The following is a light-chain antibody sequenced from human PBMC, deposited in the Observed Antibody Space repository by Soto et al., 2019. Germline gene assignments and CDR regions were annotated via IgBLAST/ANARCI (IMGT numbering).Light chain of an antibody. V-gene: IGLV3-1*01. CDR1: KLGNKY. J-gene: IGLJ2*01. CDR3: QAWDRTTAVV. CDR2: QNT. Sequence: SYELTQPPSVSVSPGQTASITCSGDKLGNKYASWYQQKPGQSPVLIIYQNTERPSGIPERFSGSNSGNTATLTISGTQAMDEADYYCQAWDRTTAVVFGGGTKLTVL.